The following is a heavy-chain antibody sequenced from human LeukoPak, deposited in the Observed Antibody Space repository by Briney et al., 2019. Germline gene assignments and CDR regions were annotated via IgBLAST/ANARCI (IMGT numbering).Heavy chain of an antibody. CDR2: ISNSGATT. D-gene: IGHD6-19*01. CDR1: GFAFTNYA. CDR3: AKTSGWPYCFDC. V-gene: IGHV3-23*01. Sequence: GGSLRLSCAASGFAFTNYAMSWVRQAPGEGLEWVSGISNSGATTYYADSVKGRFTISRDNFKNTLYLHMNSLRADDTAVYYCAKTSGWPYCFDCWGQGTLVTVSS. J-gene: IGHJ4*02.